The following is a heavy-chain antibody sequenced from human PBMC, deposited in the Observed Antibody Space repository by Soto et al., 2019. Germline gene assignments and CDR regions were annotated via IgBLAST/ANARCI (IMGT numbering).Heavy chain of an antibody. Sequence: EVQLVESGGGLVKPGGSLRLSCAASGFTFSSYSMNWVRQAPGKGLEWVSSISSSSSYIYYADSVKGRFTISRDNAKNSLYLQMNSLRAEDTAVYYCAREFGYSYGYPDSWGQGTLVTVSS. CDR3: AREFGYSYGYPDS. J-gene: IGHJ5*01. CDR1: GFTFSSYS. D-gene: IGHD5-18*01. CDR2: ISSSSSYI. V-gene: IGHV3-21*01.